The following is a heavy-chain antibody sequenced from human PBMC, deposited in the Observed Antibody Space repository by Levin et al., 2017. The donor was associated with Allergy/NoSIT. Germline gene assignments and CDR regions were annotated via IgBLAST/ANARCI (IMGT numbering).Heavy chain of an antibody. CDR1: GFSLSTYD. Sequence: AGESLKISCAASGFSLSTYDMNWVRRATGKGLEWVSAIGTAGDTYYPGSVRGRFTISRENAKNSLSLQMNNLRAGDTAVYYCARSITLLSFSRHVSNYYYGMDVWGQGTTVTVS. D-gene: IGHD2/OR15-2a*01. J-gene: IGHJ6*02. V-gene: IGHV3-13*04. CDR3: ARSITLLSFSRHVSNYYYGMDV. CDR2: IGTAGDT.